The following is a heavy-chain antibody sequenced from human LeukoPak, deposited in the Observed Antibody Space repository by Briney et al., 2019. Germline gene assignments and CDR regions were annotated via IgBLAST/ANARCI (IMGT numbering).Heavy chain of an antibody. Sequence: SETLSLTCAVYGGSFSGYYWSWIRQPPGKGLEWIGEINHSGSTNYNPSLKSRVTISVDTSKNQFSLKLSSVTAADTAVYYCARGRGVLMVYATYDYWGQGTLVTVSS. D-gene: IGHD2-8*01. CDR3: ARGRGVLMVYATYDY. J-gene: IGHJ4*02. V-gene: IGHV4-34*01. CDR2: INHSGST. CDR1: GGSFSGYY.